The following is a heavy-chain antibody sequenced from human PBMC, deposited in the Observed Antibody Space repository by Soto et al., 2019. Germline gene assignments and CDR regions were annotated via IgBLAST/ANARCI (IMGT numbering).Heavy chain of an antibody. Sequence: GGSLRLSCAASGFTFSSYWMSWVRQAPGKGLEWVANIKQDGSEKYYVDSVKGRFTISRDNAKNSLYLQMNSLRAEDTAVYYCARSGYYYDSSGYYYYGMDVWGQGTTVTVSS. J-gene: IGHJ6*02. CDR2: IKQDGSEK. V-gene: IGHV3-7*01. D-gene: IGHD3-22*01. CDR3: ARSGYYYDSSGYYYYGMDV. CDR1: GFTFSSYW.